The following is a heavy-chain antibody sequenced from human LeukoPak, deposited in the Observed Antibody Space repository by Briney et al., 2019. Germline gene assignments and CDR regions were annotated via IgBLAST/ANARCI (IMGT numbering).Heavy chain of an antibody. CDR1: GGSFSGYY. J-gene: IGHJ4*02. CDR3: ARPFKDTTVTSGFDY. V-gene: IGHV4-34*01. Sequence: SETLSLTCAVYGGSFSGYYWSWIRQPPGKGLEWIGEINHSGTTYYNPSLKSRVAISVDTSKNQFSLNLSSVTAADTAVYYCARPFKDTTVTSGFDYWGQGTLVTVSS. CDR2: INHSGTT. D-gene: IGHD4-17*01.